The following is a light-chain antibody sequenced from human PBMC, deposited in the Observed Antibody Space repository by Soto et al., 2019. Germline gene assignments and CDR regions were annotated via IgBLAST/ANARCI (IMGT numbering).Light chain of an antibody. CDR3: QQYGSSPYT. J-gene: IGKJ2*01. Sequence: EIVLTQSPGTLYLSPGEGASLSCRASQSVGNNFLAWYQHKPGQSPRLLIYTASTRATGTPDRFSGSGSGTDYTLTISRQEPQDFAMYYCQQYGSSPYTFGQGTRVEVK. CDR1: QSVGNNF. V-gene: IGKV3-20*01. CDR2: TAS.